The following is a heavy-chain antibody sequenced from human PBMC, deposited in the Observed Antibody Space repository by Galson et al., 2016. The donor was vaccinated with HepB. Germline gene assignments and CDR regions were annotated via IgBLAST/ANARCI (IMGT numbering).Heavy chain of an antibody. CDR1: GFTFSRYG. D-gene: IGHD2-2*01. V-gene: IGHV3-30*03. J-gene: IGHJ3*01. CDR2: ISFDVSKT. CDR3: AQPADPSSFVALDV. Sequence: SLRLSCAASGFTFSRYGIHWVRQAPGKGLEWVALISFDVSKTYYAGSVKGRFIISSDNVKNTLYLQMNSLRVEDTAVYYCAQPADPSSFVALDVWGLGTMVTVSS.